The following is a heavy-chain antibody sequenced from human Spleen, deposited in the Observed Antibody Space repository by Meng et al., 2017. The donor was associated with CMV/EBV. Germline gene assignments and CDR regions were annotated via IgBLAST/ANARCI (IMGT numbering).Heavy chain of an antibody. V-gene: IGHV4-61*01. CDR1: GGSVSGVSYH. D-gene: IGHD3-22*01. Sequence: ESLKISCTVSGGSVSGVSYHWNWIRQPPGKGLEWIGYIYNSGSTNYNPSLTSRVTISVDTSKNQFSLKLSSVTAADTAVYYCARGNNYYDSSGYDPWGQGTLVTVSS. CDR2: IYNSGST. J-gene: IGHJ5*02. CDR3: ARGNNYYDSSGYDP.